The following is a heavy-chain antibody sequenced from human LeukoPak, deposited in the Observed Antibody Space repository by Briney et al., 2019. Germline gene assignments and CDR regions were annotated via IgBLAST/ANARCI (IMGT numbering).Heavy chain of an antibody. CDR3: ARQDGEWSDYRDGGVPQGDAFDI. D-gene: IGHD4-11*01. Sequence: SETLSLTCTLSGGSISSSSSYWGWIRQPPGKGLEWIGSIYYSGSTYYNPSLKSRVTISVDTSKNQFSLKLSSVTAVDTAVYYCARQDGEWSDYRDGGVPQGDAFDIWGQGTMVTVSS. CDR2: IYYSGST. J-gene: IGHJ3*02. CDR1: GGSISSSSSY. V-gene: IGHV4-39*01.